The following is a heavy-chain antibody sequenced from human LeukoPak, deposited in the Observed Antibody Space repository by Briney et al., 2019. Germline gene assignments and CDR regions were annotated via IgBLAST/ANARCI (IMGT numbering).Heavy chain of an antibody. CDR3: ARGQYSSGWLSYFDY. J-gene: IGHJ4*02. D-gene: IGHD6-19*01. Sequence: PEGSLRLSCAASGFTFSSHTMNWVRQAPGKGLEWVSSISSSSSYIYYADSVKGRFTISRDNAKNSLYLQMNSLRAEDTAVYYCARGQYSSGWLSYFDYWGQGTLVTVSS. V-gene: IGHV3-21*01. CDR2: ISSSSSYI. CDR1: GFTFSSHT.